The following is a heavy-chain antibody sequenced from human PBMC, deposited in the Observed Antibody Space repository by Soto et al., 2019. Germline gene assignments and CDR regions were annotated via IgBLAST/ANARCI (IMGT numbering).Heavy chain of an antibody. Sequence: QVQLVQSGAEVKKPGSSVKVSCKASGGTFSSYAISWVRQAPGQGLEWMGGIIPIFGTANYAQKLQGRVTITADESTSTAYMELSSLRSEDTAVYYCARGYYYDSSGYYSNAYYFDYWGQGTLVTVSS. CDR1: GGTFSSYA. CDR3: ARGYYYDSSGYYSNAYYFDY. CDR2: IIPIFGTA. D-gene: IGHD3-22*01. V-gene: IGHV1-69*01. J-gene: IGHJ4*02.